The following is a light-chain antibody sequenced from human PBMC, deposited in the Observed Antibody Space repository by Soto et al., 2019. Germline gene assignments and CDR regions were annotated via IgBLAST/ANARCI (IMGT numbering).Light chain of an antibody. CDR3: HQYDSSPRT. J-gene: IGKJ3*01. CDR1: QSVSGNY. Sequence: IVLTQSPGTLSLSPGESATLSRRARQSVSGNYLAWYQQKPGQAPTLLIYHTSNRATGIPDRFSGSGSGTDFTLTISRLEPEDFAMYYCHQYDSSPRTFGPGTKVDIK. CDR2: HTS. V-gene: IGKV3-20*01.